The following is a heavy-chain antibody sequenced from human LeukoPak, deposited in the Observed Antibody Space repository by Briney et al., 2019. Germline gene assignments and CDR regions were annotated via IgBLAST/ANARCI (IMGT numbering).Heavy chain of an antibody. V-gene: IGHV3-53*01. CDR2: IYSGGST. D-gene: IGHD3-22*01. J-gene: IGHJ4*02. CDR1: GFTVSSNY. CDR3: AIAARSGYPYYFDY. Sequence: GGSLRLSCAASGFTVSSNYMSWVRQAPGKGLEWGSVIYSGGSTYYADSVKGRFTISRDNSKNTLYLQMNSLRAEDTAVYYCAIAARSGYPYYFDYWGQGTLVTVSS.